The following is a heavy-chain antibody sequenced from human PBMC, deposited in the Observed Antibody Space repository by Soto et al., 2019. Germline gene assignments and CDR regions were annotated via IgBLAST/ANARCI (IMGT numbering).Heavy chain of an antibody. J-gene: IGHJ4*02. V-gene: IGHV3-30*18. CDR3: AKDRGGGYSYGYGDY. CDR2: ISYDGSNK. D-gene: IGHD5-18*01. CDR1: GFTFSSYG. Sequence: QVQLVESGGGVVQPGRSLRLSCAASGFTFSSYGMHWVRQAPGKGLEWVAVISYDGSNKYYADSVKGRFTISRDNSKNTRYLQMNSLRAEDTAVYYCAKDRGGGYSYGYGDYWGQGTLVTVSS.